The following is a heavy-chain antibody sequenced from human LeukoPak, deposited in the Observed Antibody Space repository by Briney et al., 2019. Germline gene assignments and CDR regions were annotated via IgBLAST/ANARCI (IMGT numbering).Heavy chain of an antibody. Sequence: SETLSLTCAVSGYSISSGYYWSWIRQPPGKGLGWIATINHSGETYYNPSLKSRVTISVDTSKNQFSLKLSSVTAAGTAIYYCARYTANKSGYSFDYWGQGTLVTVSS. V-gene: IGHV4-38-2*01. CDR3: ARYTANKSGYSFDY. D-gene: IGHD3-22*01. CDR1: GYSISSGYY. J-gene: IGHJ4*02. CDR2: INHSGET.